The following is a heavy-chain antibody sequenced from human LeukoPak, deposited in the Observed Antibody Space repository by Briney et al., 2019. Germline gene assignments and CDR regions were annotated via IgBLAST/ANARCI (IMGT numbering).Heavy chain of an antibody. D-gene: IGHD3-10*01. V-gene: IGHV5-10-1*01. J-gene: IGHJ5*02. CDR3: ARHVDYYGSGSYSNWFDP. CDR2: IDPSDSYT. Sequence: GESLKISCKGSGYSFTSYWISWVRQMPGKGLEWMGRIDPSDSYTNYSPSFQGHVTISADKSISTAYLQWSSLQASDTAMYYCARHVDYYGSGSYSNWFDPWGQGTLVTVSS. CDR1: GYSFTSYW.